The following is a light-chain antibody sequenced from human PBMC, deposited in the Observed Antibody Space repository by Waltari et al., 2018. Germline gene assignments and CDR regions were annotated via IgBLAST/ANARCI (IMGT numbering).Light chain of an antibody. Sequence: QSALTQPASVSGSPGQSITISCTGTSSDVGGYNYVSWYQQHPGKAPKLMIYDVSKRGTGVSNRFSGAKSGNTASLTISGLQAEDEADYYCSSDTSSSTWVFGGGTKLTVL. J-gene: IGLJ3*02. CDR2: DVS. CDR3: SSDTSSSTWV. V-gene: IGLV2-14*01. CDR1: SSDVGGYNY.